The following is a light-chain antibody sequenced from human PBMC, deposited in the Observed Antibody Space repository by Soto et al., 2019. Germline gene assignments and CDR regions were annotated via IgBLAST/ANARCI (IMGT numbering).Light chain of an antibody. CDR2: STN. V-gene: IGLV8-61*01. J-gene: IGLJ3*02. CDR1: SGSVSTSYY. CDR3: VLYMGSGLNRV. Sequence: QAVVTQEPSFSVSPGGTVTLTCGLSSGSVSTSYYPSWYQQTPGQAPRTLIYSTNTRSSGVPDRFSGSILGNKAALTITGAQADDESDYYCVLYMGSGLNRVFGGGTKLTLL.